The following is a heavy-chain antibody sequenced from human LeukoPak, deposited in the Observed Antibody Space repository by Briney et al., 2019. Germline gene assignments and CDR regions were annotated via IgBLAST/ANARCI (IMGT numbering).Heavy chain of an antibody. CDR1: GGSTSSSTHY. V-gene: IGHV4-61*02. Sequence: SETLSLTCTVSGGSTSSSTHYWSWIRQPAGKGLEWIGRIYASGSTNYNPSLKSRATISVDTSKNRFSLKLSSVTAAHTAVYYCARGVSTINFDFWGQGTLVTVSS. J-gene: IGHJ4*02. CDR3: ARGVSTINFDF. D-gene: IGHD5/OR15-5a*01. CDR2: IYASGST.